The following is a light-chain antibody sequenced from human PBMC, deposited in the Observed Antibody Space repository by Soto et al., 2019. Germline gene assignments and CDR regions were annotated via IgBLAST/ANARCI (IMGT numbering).Light chain of an antibody. J-gene: IGLJ1*01. V-gene: IGLV2-8*01. CDR1: SSDVGGYDY. Sequence: QSALTQPPSASGSPGQSVTISCTGTSSDVGGYDYVSWYQQHPGEAPKLMIYEVSKRPSGVPDRFSGSKSGNTASLTVSGLQAEDEADYYCSSYAGSNTPDVFGIGTKVTVL. CDR2: EVS. CDR3: SSYAGSNTPDV.